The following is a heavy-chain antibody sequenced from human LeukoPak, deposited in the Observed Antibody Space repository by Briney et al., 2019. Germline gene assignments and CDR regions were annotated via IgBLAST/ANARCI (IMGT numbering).Heavy chain of an antibody. CDR2: ILYDGRNK. Sequence: GRSLRLSCAASGFTLSSYAMHWVRQAPGKGLEWVAVILYDGRNKYYADSVKGRFTISRDNSKNTLYLQMNSLRAEDTAVYYCARDRLTYCGGDCGLDYWGQGTLVTVSS. CDR3: ARDRLTYCGGDCGLDY. D-gene: IGHD2-21*02. CDR1: GFTLSSYA. J-gene: IGHJ4*02. V-gene: IGHV3-30*04.